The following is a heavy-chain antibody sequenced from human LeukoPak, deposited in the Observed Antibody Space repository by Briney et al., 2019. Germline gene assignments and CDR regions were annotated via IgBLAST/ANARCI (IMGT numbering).Heavy chain of an antibody. CDR1: GGTFSSYA. V-gene: IGHV1-69*01. CDR3: ARSVAGDYGDYDYFDY. Sequence: GASVKVSCKASGGTFSSYAISWVRQAPGQGLEWMGGIIPIFGTANYAQKFQGRVTITADESTSTAYMELSSLRSEDTAVYYCARSVAGDYGDYDYFDYWGQGTLATVSS. D-gene: IGHD4-17*01. J-gene: IGHJ4*02. CDR2: IIPIFGTA.